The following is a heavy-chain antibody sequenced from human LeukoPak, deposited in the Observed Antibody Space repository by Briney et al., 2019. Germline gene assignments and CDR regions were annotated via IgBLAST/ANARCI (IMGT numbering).Heavy chain of an antibody. CDR1: GGSINNNY. D-gene: IGHD3-3*01. CDR3: ARGLITIFGVVSNWFDP. J-gene: IGHJ5*02. Sequence: TTSETLSLTCTVSGGSINNNYWSWIRQPPGKGLEWIGYIYYSGNTNYNPSLESRVTISVDTSRNQFSLKLSSVTAADTAVYYCARGLITIFGVVSNWFDPWGQGTLVTVSS. CDR2: IYYSGNT. V-gene: IGHV4-59*12.